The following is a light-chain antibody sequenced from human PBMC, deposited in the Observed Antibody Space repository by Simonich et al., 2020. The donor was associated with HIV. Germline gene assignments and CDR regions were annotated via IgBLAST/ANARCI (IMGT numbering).Light chain of an antibody. Sequence: SYELTQPPSVSVSPGQTARITCSGDALPKQYVYWYQQKPGQAPVLVMYKDSERPSGIPERFSGSSSGTTVTLTISGAQVEDEADYYCYSAADNNRVFGGGTKLTVL. CDR2: KDS. CDR1: ALPKQY. V-gene: IGLV3-27*01. J-gene: IGLJ3*02. CDR3: YSAADNNRV.